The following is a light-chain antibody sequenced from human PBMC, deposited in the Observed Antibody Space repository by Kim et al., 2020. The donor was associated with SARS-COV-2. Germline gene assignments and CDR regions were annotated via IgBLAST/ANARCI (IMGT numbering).Light chain of an antibody. Sequence: SYELTQPPSVSVPPGKTATLTCEGDTIGSKGVHWYQQRPGQAPMVVIYFDNDRPSGIPYRFSGSNSGDTATLTISMVEAGDEADYFCQVWDGSSAHAVFG. CDR2: FDN. CDR3: QVWDGSSAHAV. V-gene: IGLV3-21*04. CDR1: TIGSKG. J-gene: IGLJ2*01.